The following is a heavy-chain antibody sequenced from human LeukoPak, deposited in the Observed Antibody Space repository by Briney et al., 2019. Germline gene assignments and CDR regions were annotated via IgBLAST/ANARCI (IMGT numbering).Heavy chain of an antibody. D-gene: IGHD6-19*01. CDR2: IYYSGST. J-gene: IGHJ3*02. CDR3: ARGRREQWLVPNGGAFDI. V-gene: IGHV4-61*08. Sequence: SETLSLTCTVSGGSISSGGYYWSWIRQHPGKGLEWIGYIYYSGSTNYNPSLKSRVTISVDTSKNQFSLKLSSVTAADTAVYYCARGRREQWLVPNGGAFDIWGQGTMVTVSS. CDR1: GGSISSGGYY.